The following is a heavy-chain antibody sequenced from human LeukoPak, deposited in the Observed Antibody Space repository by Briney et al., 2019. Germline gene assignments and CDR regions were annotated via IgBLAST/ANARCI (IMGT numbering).Heavy chain of an antibody. D-gene: IGHD6-13*01. V-gene: IGHV4-59*12. Sequence: SETLSLTCTVSGGSISSYYWSWIRQPPGKGLEWIGYIYYSGSTNYNPSLKSRVTISADTSKNQFSLELSSVTAADTAVYFCARAARAGDKRFDYWGQGTLVTVSP. CDR1: GGSISSYY. CDR3: ARAARAGDKRFDY. CDR2: IYYSGST. J-gene: IGHJ4*02.